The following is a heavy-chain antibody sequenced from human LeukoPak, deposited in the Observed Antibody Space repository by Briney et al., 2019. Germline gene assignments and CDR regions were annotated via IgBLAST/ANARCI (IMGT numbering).Heavy chain of an antibody. Sequence: GGSMRLSCAASGLTFDDYAMHWVRHAPGKGMEWVSGISWNSGSTGYADSVKGRFTIYRDNGKNSLYLQMNSLRIEDMALYYCAKGSQRFWSGYNNWFDPWGQGTLVTVSS. CDR3: AKGSQRFWSGYNNWFDP. CDR2: ISWNSGST. D-gene: IGHD3-3*01. V-gene: IGHV3-9*03. CDR1: GLTFDDYA. J-gene: IGHJ5*02.